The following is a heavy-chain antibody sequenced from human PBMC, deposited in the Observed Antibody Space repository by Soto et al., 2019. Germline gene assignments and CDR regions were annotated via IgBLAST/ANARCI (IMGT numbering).Heavy chain of an antibody. CDR1: GFTFSSYA. CDR3: AQSGQQLVGRLYYFDS. D-gene: IGHD6-13*01. J-gene: IGHJ4*02. CDR2: IINSGGTT. V-gene: IGHV3-23*01. Sequence: EVQLLESGGGLVQPGGSLRLSCAASGFTFSSYAMSWVRQAPGKGLEWVSSIINSGGTTYYADSVKGRFTISRDNSKNTVFLQMNRLRAEDTAVYYCAQSGQQLVGRLYYFDSWGQGTLVTVSS.